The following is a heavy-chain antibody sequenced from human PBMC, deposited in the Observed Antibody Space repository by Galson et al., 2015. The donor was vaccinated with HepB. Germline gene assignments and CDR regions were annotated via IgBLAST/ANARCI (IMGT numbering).Heavy chain of an antibody. CDR3: AGTEYSSSSGAFDI. J-gene: IGHJ3*02. CDR2: ISYGGSNK. CDR1: GFTFSSYA. D-gene: IGHD6-6*01. V-gene: IGHV3-30-3*01. Sequence: SLRLSCAASGFTFSSYAMHWVRQAPGKGLEWVAVISYGGSNKYYADPVKGRFTISRDNSKNTLYLQMNSLRAEDTAVYYCAGTEYSSSSGAFDIWGQGTMVTVSS.